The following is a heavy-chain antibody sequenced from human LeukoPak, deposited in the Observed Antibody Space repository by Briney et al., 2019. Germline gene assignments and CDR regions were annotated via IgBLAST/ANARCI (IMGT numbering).Heavy chain of an antibody. J-gene: IGHJ4*02. CDR2: IVSETVGGRT. Sequence: GGSLRLSCAASGFTFNRYAIHWVRQAPGKGLEWVARIVSETVGGRTDYAASVKGRFTISRDDSKSTLFLQMSSLKIEDTAVYYCATSITTPGAFDIWGQGVLVTVSS. D-gene: IGHD1-1*01. CDR1: GFTFNRYA. V-gene: IGHV3-15*04. CDR3: ATSITTPGAFDI.